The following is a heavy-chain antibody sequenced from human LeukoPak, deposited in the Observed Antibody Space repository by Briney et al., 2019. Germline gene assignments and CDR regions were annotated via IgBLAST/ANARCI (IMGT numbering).Heavy chain of an antibody. CDR3: ARYCSGGSCYPY. V-gene: IGHV3-21*01. Sequence: GRSLRLSCAASGFTFSSYSMNWVRQAPGKGLEWVSSISSSSSYIYCADSVKGRFTISRDNAKNSLYLQMNSLRAEDTAVYYCARYCSGGSCYPYWGQGTLVTVSS. D-gene: IGHD2-15*01. CDR1: GFTFSSYS. CDR2: ISSSSSYI. J-gene: IGHJ4*02.